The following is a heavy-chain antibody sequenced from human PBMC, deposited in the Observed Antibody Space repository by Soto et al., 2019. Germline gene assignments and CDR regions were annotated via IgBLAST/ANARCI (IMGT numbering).Heavy chain of an antibody. D-gene: IGHD5-12*01. CDR2: MNPNSGNT. V-gene: IGHV1-8*01. Sequence: ASVKVSCKASGYTFTSYDINWVRQATGQGLEWMGWMNPNSGNTGYAQKFQGRVTMTRNTSISTAYMELSSLRSEDTAVYYCARALIVATTVEDAFDIWGQGTMVTVSS. CDR1: GYTFTSYD. CDR3: ARALIVATTVEDAFDI. J-gene: IGHJ3*02.